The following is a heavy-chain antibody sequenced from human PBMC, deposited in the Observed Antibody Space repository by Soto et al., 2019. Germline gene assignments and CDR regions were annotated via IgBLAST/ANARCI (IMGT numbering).Heavy chain of an antibody. D-gene: IGHD3-16*01. CDR3: ARGITFGGVIFDD. V-gene: IGHV4-4*02. J-gene: IGHJ4*02. Sequence: QVQLQESGPGLVKPSGTLPLTCAVSNGSISNNDWWSWVRQPPGKGLEWIGEINHSGTTNYNPSLKSRVTILVDKSKNQFSLKLTSVTAADTAVYYCARGITFGGVIFDDWGQGTLVTVSS. CDR1: NGSISNNDW. CDR2: INHSGTT.